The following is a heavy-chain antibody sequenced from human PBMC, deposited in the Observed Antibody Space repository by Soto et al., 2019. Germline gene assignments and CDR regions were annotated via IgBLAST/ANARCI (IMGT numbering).Heavy chain of an antibody. Sequence: ASVKVSCKASGYTFTSYGTSWVRQAPGQGLEWMGWISGYNTMTNYVQKLQGRVTMTTDTSTSTAYMELRSLSSVTAADTAVYYCARGGARYCSSASCYTGNWFDPWGQGTLVTVSS. J-gene: IGHJ5*02. CDR3: ARGGARYCSSASCYTGNWFDP. CDR1: GYTFTSYG. CDR2: ISGYNTMT. V-gene: IGHV1-18*01. D-gene: IGHD2-2*02.